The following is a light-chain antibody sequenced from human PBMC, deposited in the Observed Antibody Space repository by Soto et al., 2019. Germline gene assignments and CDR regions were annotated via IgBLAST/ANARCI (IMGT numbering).Light chain of an antibody. J-gene: IGKJ1*01. CDR2: DAS. CDR3: QVRDVWPS. Sequence: IVVTHSPVTLALSPGERAVLSCRASQSVSTSLAWYQHKPGQAPRLFIYDASKRAPGVPARFSGSGSGTDFTLTISSLEPEDFAVYYCQVRDVWPSFGQGTKVDIK. V-gene: IGKV3-11*01. CDR1: QSVSTS.